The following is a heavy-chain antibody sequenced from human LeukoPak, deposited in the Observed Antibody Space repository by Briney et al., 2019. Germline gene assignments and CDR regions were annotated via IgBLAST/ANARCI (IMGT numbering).Heavy chain of an antibody. D-gene: IGHD3-10*01. V-gene: IGHV1-2*02. CDR2: INPNSGGT. CDR1: GYTFTGYY. J-gene: IGHJ4*02. Sequence: ASVKVSCKASGYTFTGYYMHWVRQAPGQGLEWMGWINPNSGGTNYAQKFQGRVTMTTDASTSTAYMELRSLRSDDTAVYYCARATGGITMVRGVITKTQTTYYFDYWGQGTLVTVSS. CDR3: ARATGGITMVRGVITKTQTTYYFDY.